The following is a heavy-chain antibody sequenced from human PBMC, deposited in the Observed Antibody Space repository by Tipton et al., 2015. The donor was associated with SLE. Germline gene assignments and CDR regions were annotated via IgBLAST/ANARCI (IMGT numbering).Heavy chain of an antibody. V-gene: IGHV4-59*01. CDR2: IYYIGST. CDR1: GGSISPYY. Sequence: TPSLTCTVSGGSISPYYWSWIRQPPGKGLEWIGYIYYIGSTNYNPSLKSRVTISVDTSKNQFSLKLSSVTAADTAVYYCAREPSVATVVEGAFDIWGQGAMVTVSS. J-gene: IGHJ3*02. D-gene: IGHD5-12*01. CDR3: AREPSVATVVEGAFDI.